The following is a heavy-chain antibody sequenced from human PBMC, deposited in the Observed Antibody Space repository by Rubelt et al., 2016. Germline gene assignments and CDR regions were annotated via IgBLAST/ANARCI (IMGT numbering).Heavy chain of an antibody. Sequence: EITHRGSTNYNPSLKSRVTISVDTSKNQFSLKLSSVTAADTAVYYCARSITMVRGVIITYYYYGMDVWGQGTTVTVSS. V-gene: IGHV4-34*13. D-gene: IGHD3-10*01. CDR2: ITHRGST. J-gene: IGHJ6*02. CDR3: ARSITMVRGVIITYYYYGMDV.